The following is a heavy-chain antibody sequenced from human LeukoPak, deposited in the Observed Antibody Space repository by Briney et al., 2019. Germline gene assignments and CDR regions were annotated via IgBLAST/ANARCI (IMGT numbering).Heavy chain of an antibody. CDR1: GFTFSSYW. CDR3: ARNDYLED. Sequence: GSLRLSCAASGFTFSSYWMHWVRQAPGKGLVWVSRINTDGSSTTYADSVKGRFTIARDNAKNTLYLQMNSLRPEDTAVYYCARNDYLEDWGQGTLVTVPS. V-gene: IGHV3-74*01. CDR2: INTDGSST. J-gene: IGHJ1*01.